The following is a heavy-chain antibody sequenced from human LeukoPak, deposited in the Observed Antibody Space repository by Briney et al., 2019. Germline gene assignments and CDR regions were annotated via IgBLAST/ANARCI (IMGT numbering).Heavy chain of an antibody. Sequence: PGGSLRLSCAASGFTFDDYAMHWVRQAPGKGLEWVSGISWNSGSIGYADSVKGRFTISRDNAKNSLYLQMNSLRAEDTALYYCAKGPSETFGELFTNWFDPWGQGTLVTVSS. CDR1: GFTFDDYA. V-gene: IGHV3-9*01. D-gene: IGHD3-10*01. CDR3: AKGPSETFGELFTNWFDP. CDR2: ISWNSGSI. J-gene: IGHJ5*02.